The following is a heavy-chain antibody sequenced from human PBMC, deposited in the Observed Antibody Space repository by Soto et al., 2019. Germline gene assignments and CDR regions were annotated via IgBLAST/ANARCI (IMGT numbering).Heavy chain of an antibody. J-gene: IGHJ6*03. CDR3: ARTYYDFWSGFYYYYYMDV. CDR2: IHHSGSI. Sequence: SETLSLTCTVSGGSISSDYYHWTWIRQSPGKGLEWIGYIHHSGSILYNPSLKSRVTISVDTSKNQFSLHLSSVTAADTAVYYCARTYYDFWSGFYYYYYMDVWGKGTTVTVSS. CDR1: GGSISSDYYH. D-gene: IGHD3-3*01. V-gene: IGHV4-30-4*08.